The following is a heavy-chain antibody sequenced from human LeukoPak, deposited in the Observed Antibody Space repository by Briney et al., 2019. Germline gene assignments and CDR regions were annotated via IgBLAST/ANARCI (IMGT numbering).Heavy chain of an antibody. Sequence: PSETLSLTCTVSGGSIRSSSYYWGWIRQPPGKGLEWIGSIYYSGRTYYNPSLKSRVSISVATSENQFSLKLTSVTAADTAVYYCARDGTPRSYDHWGQGTLVTVSS. J-gene: IGHJ4*02. CDR1: GGSIRSSSYY. CDR3: ARDGTPRSYDH. V-gene: IGHV4-39*07. D-gene: IGHD1-26*01. CDR2: IYYSGRT.